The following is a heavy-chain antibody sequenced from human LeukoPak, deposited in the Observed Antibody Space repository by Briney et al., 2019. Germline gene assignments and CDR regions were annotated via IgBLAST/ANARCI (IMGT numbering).Heavy chain of an antibody. Sequence: PSETLSLTCTVSGGSISSYYWSWIRQPPGKGLEWIGYIYYSGSTNYSPSLKSRVTISVDTSKNQFSLKLSSVTAADTAVYYCASLEYYYDSTQYFQHWGQGTLVTVSS. CDR1: GGSISSYY. J-gene: IGHJ1*01. D-gene: IGHD3-22*01. V-gene: IGHV4-59*01. CDR2: IYYSGST. CDR3: ASLEYYYDSTQYFQH.